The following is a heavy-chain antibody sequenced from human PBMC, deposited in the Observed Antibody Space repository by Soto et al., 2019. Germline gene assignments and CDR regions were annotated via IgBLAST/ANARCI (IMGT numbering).Heavy chain of an antibody. Sequence: EVQLLESGGGLVQPGGSLRLSCAASGFTFSSYAMSWVRQAPGKGLEWVSTISGTGGSTYYADSVKGRFTVSRDNSKNTLYLQMNSLRAEDTAVYFCAKQYSGSYYDAYWGQGTLVTVSS. J-gene: IGHJ4*02. V-gene: IGHV3-23*01. D-gene: IGHD1-26*01. CDR1: GFTFSSYA. CDR2: ISGTGGST. CDR3: AKQYSGSYYDAY.